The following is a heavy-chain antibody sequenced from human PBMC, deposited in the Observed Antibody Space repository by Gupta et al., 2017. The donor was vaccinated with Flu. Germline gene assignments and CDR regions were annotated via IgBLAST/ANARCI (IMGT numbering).Heavy chain of an antibody. Sequence: EVQLVESGGGLVQPGGSLRLSCAASGFTFSSYWMSWVRQAPGKGLEWVANIKQDGSEKYYVDSVKGRGTISRDNAKNSLYLQMNSLRAEDTAVYYCARDDPSQERTFGVTTGDYWGQGTLVTVSS. CDR2: IKQDGSEK. CDR1: GFTFSSYW. D-gene: IGHD4-17*01. J-gene: IGHJ4*02. V-gene: IGHV3-7*01. CDR3: ARDDPSQERTFGVTTGDY.